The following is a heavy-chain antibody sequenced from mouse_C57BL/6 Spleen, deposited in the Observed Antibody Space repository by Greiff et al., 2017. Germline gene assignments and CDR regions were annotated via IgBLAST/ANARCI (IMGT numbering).Heavy chain of an antibody. CDR2: IYPSDSET. CDR3: AREGSSSYFDY. CDR1: GYTFTSYW. J-gene: IGHJ2*01. V-gene: IGHV1-61*01. D-gene: IGHD1-1*01. Sequence: QVQLQQPGAELVRPGSSVKLSCKASGYTFTSYWMDWVKQRPGQGLEWIGNIYPSDSETHYNQKFKDKATLTVDKSSSTAYMQLSSLTSEDSAVYYCAREGSSSYFDYWGQGTTLTVSS.